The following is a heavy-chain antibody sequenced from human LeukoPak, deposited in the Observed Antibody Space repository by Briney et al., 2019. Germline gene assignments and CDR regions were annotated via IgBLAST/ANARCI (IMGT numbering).Heavy chain of an antibody. D-gene: IGHD3-3*01. CDR2: ISYDGSNK. CDR3: ARGGWYFRPPRFLEWLSPVDC. V-gene: IGHV3-30*04. J-gene: IGHJ4*02. CDR1: GFTFSSYA. Sequence: GGSLRLSCAASGFTFSSYAMHWVRQAPGKGLEWVAVISYDGSNKYYADSVKGRFTISRDNSKNTLYLQMNSLRAEDTAVYYCARGGWYFRPPRFLEWLSPVDCWGQGTLVTVSS.